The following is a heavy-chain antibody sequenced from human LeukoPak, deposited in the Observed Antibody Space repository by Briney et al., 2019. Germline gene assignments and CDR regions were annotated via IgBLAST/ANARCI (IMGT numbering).Heavy chain of an antibody. V-gene: IGHV3-48*03. CDR3: ARGTQSPVSGYFDF. CDR2: ISSTGTTM. D-gene: IGHD3-10*01. Sequence: GGSLRLSCAVSGFTFSSYDMSWVRQAPGKGLEWVSYISSTGTTMQYADSVGGRFTIARDNTKNSLYLQMNSLRAEDTAVYYCARGTQSPVSGYFDFWGQGTLVTVSS. CDR1: GFTFSSYD. J-gene: IGHJ4*02.